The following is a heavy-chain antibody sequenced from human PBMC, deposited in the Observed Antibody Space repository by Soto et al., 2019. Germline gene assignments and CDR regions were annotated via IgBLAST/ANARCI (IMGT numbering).Heavy chain of an antibody. CDR2: IYWDDDK. J-gene: IGHJ5*02. CDR3: AHSTWGWWLRLKDYNWFDP. Sequence: SGPTLVNPTQTLTLTCTFSGFSLSTSGVGVGWIRQPPGKALEWLALIYWDDDKRYSPSLKSRLTITKDTSKNQVVLTMTNMDPVDTATYYCAHSTWGWWLRLKDYNWFDPWGQGTLVTVSS. CDR1: GFSLSTSGVG. D-gene: IGHD5-12*01. V-gene: IGHV2-5*02.